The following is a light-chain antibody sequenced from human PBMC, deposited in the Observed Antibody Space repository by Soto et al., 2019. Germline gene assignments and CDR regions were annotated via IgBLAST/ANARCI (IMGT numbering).Light chain of an antibody. V-gene: IGLV2-11*01. CDR3: CSYAGSYTHYV. CDR2: DVS. CDR1: SSDVGGYNY. Sequence: QSVLTQPRSLSGSPGQSVTISCTGTSSDVGGYNYVSWYQQHPGKAPKLMIYDVSKRPSGVPDRFSGSKSGNTASLTISGLQAEDEADYYCCSYAGSYTHYVFGTGTKSPS. J-gene: IGLJ1*01.